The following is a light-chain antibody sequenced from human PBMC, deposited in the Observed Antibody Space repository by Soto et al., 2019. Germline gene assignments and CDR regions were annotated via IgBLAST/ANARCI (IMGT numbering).Light chain of an antibody. CDR1: QSVYSSY. Sequence: EIVLTQSPGTLSLSPGERATVSCRASQSVYSSYLSWYQQRRGQAPRLLMFGASSRATGTPDRFSGSGSGTDFTLTIYRLEPEDFAVYYCQQSGYSPITFGQGTRLEIK. J-gene: IGKJ5*01. CDR3: QQSGYSPIT. CDR2: GAS. V-gene: IGKV3-20*01.